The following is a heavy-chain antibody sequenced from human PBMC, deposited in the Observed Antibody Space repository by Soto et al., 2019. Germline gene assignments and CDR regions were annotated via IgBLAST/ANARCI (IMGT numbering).Heavy chain of an antibody. CDR1: GVTFSSYW. D-gene: IGHD6-19*01. J-gene: IGHJ3*02. CDR2: IKQDGSEK. V-gene: IGHV3-7*01. Sequence: PGGSLRLSCSASGVTFSSYWMSWVRQAPGKGLEWVANIKQDGSEKYYVDSVKGRFTISRDNAKNSLYLQMNSLRAEDTAVYYCAREIAVAGLGAFDIWGQGTMVTVSS. CDR3: AREIAVAGLGAFDI.